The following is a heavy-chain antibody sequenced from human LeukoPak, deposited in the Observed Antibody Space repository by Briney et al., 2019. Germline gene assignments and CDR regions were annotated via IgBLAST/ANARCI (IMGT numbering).Heavy chain of an antibody. CDR1: GLTASGNY. CDR3: ARDWDGSGRFDY. CDR2: IYSGGST. J-gene: IGHJ4*02. Sequence: GGSLSLSGAALGLTASGNYRSGVGKAPGKGLEWVSVIYSGGSTSYADSVKGRFTISRDNSKNTLSLLMNSLRDEDTAVYYCARDWDGSGRFDYWGQGTLVTVSS. V-gene: IGHV3-66*01. D-gene: IGHD3-10*01.